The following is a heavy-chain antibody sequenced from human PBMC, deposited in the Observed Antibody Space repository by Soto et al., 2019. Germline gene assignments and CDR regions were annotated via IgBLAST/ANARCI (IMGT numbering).Heavy chain of an antibody. CDR1: GFTFSSYA. Sequence: GGSLRLSCAASGFTFSSYAMHWVRQAPGKGLEWVAVISYDGSNKYYADSMKGRFTISRDNSKNTLYLQMNSLRAEDTAVYYCARAPRYCSSTSCRMSHYYYYGMDVWGQGTTVTVSS. CDR3: ARAPRYCSSTSCRMSHYYYYGMDV. CDR2: ISYDGSNK. D-gene: IGHD2-2*01. V-gene: IGHV3-30-3*01. J-gene: IGHJ6*02.